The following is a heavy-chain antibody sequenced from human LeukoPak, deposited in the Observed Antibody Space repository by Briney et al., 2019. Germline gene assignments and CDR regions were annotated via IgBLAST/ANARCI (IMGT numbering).Heavy chain of an antibody. V-gene: IGHV3-21*01. J-gene: IGHJ4*02. CDR1: GFTFSSYS. CDR2: ISSSSSYI. Sequence: GGSLRLSCAASGFTFSSYSMNWVRQAPGKGLEWVSSISSSSSYIYYADSVKGRFTISRDNAKNSLYLQMSSLRAEDTAVYYCARDGVVVPAAIFDYWGQGTLVTVSS. CDR3: ARDGVVVPAAIFDY. D-gene: IGHD2-2*01.